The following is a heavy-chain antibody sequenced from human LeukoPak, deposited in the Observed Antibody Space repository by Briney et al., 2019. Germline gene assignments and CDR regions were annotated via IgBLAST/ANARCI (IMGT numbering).Heavy chain of an antibody. J-gene: IGHJ3*02. CDR3: ARDLPAVAGPHDAFDI. CDR1: GFTFRSYG. D-gene: IGHD6-19*01. Sequence: GRSLRLSCAASGFTFRSYGMHWVRQAPGKGLEWVAVIWYDGSNKYYADSVKGRFTISRDNSKNTLYLQMNSLRAEDTAVYYCARDLPAVAGPHDAFDIWGQGTMVTVSS. CDR2: IWYDGSNK. V-gene: IGHV3-33*01.